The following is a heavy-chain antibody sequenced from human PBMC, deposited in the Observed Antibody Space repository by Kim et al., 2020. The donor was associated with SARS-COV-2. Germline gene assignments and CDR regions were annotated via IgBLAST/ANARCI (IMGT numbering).Heavy chain of an antibody. Sequence: GGSLRLSCAASGFTFNNYGMNWVRQAPGKGLEWVLSISGSGDSTYYADSVKGRFTISRDNSKNTLYVQMKRLGAEDTAVYYCAKGRSSVESSGYSILDAFDIWGQGTMVTVSS. V-gene: IGHV3-23*01. J-gene: IGHJ3*02. D-gene: IGHD3-22*01. CDR1: GFTFNNYG. CDR3: AKGRSSVESSGYSILDAFDI. CDR2: ISGSGDST.